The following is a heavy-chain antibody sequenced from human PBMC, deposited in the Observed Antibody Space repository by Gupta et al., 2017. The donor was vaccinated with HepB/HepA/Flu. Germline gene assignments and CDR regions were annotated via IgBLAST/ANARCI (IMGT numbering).Heavy chain of an antibody. Sequence: EVEVLDSGGGLGQPGGSLRLSCEASGFTFSNYAVRWLRHAPGKGLEWVSSINDSGGVTTDAASVKGRFNIYRENYRHTLFLQMNGMRAEDTSVDCRASANGYSFEFWGHRSLFTASS. CDR2: INDSGGVT. V-gene: IGHV3-23*01. D-gene: IGHD2-8*01. CDR3: ASANGYSFEF. CDR1: GFTFSNYA. J-gene: IGHJ4*01.